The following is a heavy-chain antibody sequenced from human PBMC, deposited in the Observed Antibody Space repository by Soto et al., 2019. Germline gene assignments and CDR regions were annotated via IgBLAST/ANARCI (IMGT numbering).Heavy chain of an antibody. V-gene: IGHV3-30-3*01. CDR2: ISYEGSNT. CDR3: ARVTPGNNLYYFSGLDV. D-gene: IGHD1-1*01. J-gene: IGHJ6*02. CDR1: GFTFDTYG. Sequence: GGSLRLSCVASGFTFDTYGIHWVRQAPGKGLQWVALISYEGSNTYYADSVRGRFTISRDNSKNTLYLQINALRPEDTGVYYCARVTPGNNLYYFSGLDVWGQGTSVTVS.